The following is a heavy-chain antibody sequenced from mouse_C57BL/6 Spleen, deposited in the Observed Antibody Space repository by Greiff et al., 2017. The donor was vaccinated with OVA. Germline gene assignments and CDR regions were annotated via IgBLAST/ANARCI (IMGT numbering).Heavy chain of an antibody. V-gene: IGHV1-54*01. CDR2: INPGSGGT. Sequence: VKLQESGAELVRPGTSVKVSCKASGYAFTNYLIEWVKQRPGQGLEWIGVINPGSGGTNYNEKFKGKATLTADKSSSTAYMQLSSLTSEDSAVYFCARRRGVFDYWGQGTTLTVSS. CDR3: ARRRGVFDY. J-gene: IGHJ2*01. CDR1: GYAFTNYL.